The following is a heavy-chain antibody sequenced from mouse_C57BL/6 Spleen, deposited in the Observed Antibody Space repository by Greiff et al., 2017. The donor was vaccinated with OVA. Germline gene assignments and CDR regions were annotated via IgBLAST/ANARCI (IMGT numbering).Heavy chain of an antibody. CDR1: GYTFTSYW. CDR2: IDPSDSYT. J-gene: IGHJ3*01. V-gene: IGHV1-69*01. Sequence: QVQLQQPGAELVMPGASVKLSCKASGYTFTSYWMHWVKQRPGQGLEWIGEIDPSDSYTNYNQKFKGKSTLTVDKSSSTAYMQLSSLTSEDYAVYYCARSAYDYDERFAYWGQGTLVTVSA. D-gene: IGHD2-4*01. CDR3: ARSAYDYDERFAY.